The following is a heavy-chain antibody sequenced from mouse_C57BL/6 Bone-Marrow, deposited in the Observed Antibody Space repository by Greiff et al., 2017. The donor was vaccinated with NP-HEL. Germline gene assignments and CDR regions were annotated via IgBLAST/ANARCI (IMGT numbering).Heavy chain of an antibody. Sequence: EVQGVESGGGLVKPGGSLKLSCAASGFTFSSYAMSWVRQTPEKRLEWVATISDGGSYTYYPDNVKGRFTISRDNAKNNLYLQMSHLKSEDTAMYYCARLLRFAYWGQGTLVTVSA. V-gene: IGHV5-4*01. CDR1: GFTFSSYA. D-gene: IGHD1-1*01. J-gene: IGHJ3*01. CDR2: ISDGGSYT. CDR3: ARLLRFAY.